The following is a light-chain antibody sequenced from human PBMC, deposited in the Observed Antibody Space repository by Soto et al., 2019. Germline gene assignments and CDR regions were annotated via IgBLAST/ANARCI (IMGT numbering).Light chain of an antibody. CDR2: GAS. V-gene: IGKV1-9*01. J-gene: IGKJ3*01. CDR1: QGISNH. Sequence: GAGVIITCRASQGISNHFAWYQQKPGRAPRLLIYGASTLQSGVPSRFSGSGSGTEFTLTISSLEPEDFATYYCQQFYSYPFTFGPGTTVDVK. CDR3: QQFYSYPFT.